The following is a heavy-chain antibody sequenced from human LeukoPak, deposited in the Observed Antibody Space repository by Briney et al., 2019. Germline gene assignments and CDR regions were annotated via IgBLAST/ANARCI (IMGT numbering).Heavy chain of an antibody. CDR2: ISSSSSYI. Sequence: PGGSLRLSCAASGFTFSSYSMNWVRQAPGKGLEWVSSISSSSSYIYYADSVKGRFTISRDNAKNSLYLQMYSLRAEDTAVYYCAGADILTGKSDYWGQGTLVTVSS. V-gene: IGHV3-21*01. CDR1: GFTFSSYS. D-gene: IGHD3-9*01. CDR3: AGADILTGKSDY. J-gene: IGHJ4*02.